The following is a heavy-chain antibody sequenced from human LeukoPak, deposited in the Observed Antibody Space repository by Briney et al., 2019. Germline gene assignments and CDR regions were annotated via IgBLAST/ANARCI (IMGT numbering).Heavy chain of an antibody. Sequence: SETLSLTCAVSASSISSSNWWAWLRQPPGRGLEWIGYIYYGGSTYYNPSLKSRVTMSVDTSKNQFSLKLSSVTAVDTAVYYCVKKVAGVAWFDSWGQGTLVTVSS. CDR2: IYYGGST. CDR3: VKKVAGVAWFDS. CDR1: ASSISSSNW. D-gene: IGHD7-27*01. V-gene: IGHV4-28*01. J-gene: IGHJ5*01.